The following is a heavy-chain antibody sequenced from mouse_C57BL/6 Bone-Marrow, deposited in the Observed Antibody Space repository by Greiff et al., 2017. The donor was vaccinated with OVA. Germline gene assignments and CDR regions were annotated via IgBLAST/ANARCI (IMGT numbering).Heavy chain of an antibody. CDR2: ISSGGSYT. V-gene: IGHV5-6*01. CDR3: ARFPLDYAMDY. J-gene: IGHJ4*01. Sequence: EVMLVESGGDLVKPGGSLKLSCAASGFTFSSYGMSWVRQTPDKRLEWVATISSGGSYTYYPDSVKGRFPISRDNAKNTLYLQMSSLKSEDTAMYYCARFPLDYAMDYWGQGTSVTVSS. D-gene: IGHD3-1*01. CDR1: GFTFSSYG.